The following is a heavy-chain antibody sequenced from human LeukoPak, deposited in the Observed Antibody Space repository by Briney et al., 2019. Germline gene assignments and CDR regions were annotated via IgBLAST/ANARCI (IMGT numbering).Heavy chain of an antibody. CDR1: GFTFSSYG. CDR2: IKQDGSEK. CDR3: ARGGLWFGELVDY. V-gene: IGHV3-7*01. J-gene: IGHJ4*02. D-gene: IGHD3-10*01. Sequence: GGSLRLSCAASGFTFSSYGMHWVRQAPGKGLEWVANIKQDGSEKYYVDSVKGRFTISRDNAKNSLYLQMNSLRAEDTAVYYCARGGLWFGELVDYWGQGTLVTVSS.